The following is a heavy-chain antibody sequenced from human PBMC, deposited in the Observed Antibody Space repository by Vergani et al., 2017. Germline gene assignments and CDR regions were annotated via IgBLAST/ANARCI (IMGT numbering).Heavy chain of an antibody. Sequence: QVQLQESGPGLVKPSETLSLTCAVSGYSISSGYYWGWIRQPPGKRLEGIGSIYHSGSTYYNPSLKSLVIISVETSHNQFFLKLSSVTAANTAVYYCARIRGFCSGYYSGSDAFDIWGQGTMVTVSS. CDR2: IYHSGST. J-gene: IGHJ3*02. CDR3: ARIRGFCSGYYSGSDAFDI. V-gene: IGHV4-38-2*01. CDR1: GYSISSGYY. D-gene: IGHD3-3*01.